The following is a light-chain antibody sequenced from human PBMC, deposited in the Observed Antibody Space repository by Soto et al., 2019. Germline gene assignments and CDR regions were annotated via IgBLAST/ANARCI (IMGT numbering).Light chain of an antibody. CDR1: QSVFYNSNNTNY. J-gene: IGKJ2*01. CDR2: WAS. V-gene: IGKV4-1*01. Sequence: DIVMTQSPDSLAVSLGERATINCKSSQSVFYNSNNTNYLAWYQQKPGQPPKLVVYWASTRESGVPDRFSGSGSGTDFTLAISSLQAEDVAVYDCQQYHSTPYTCGHGPKLEIK. CDR3: QQYHSTPYT.